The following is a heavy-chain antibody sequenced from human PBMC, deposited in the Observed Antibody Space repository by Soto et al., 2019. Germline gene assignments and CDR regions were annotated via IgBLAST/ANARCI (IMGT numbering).Heavy chain of an antibody. CDR3: EPVRERALEWLLYFDY. Sequence: PSETLSLTCNVSYDSVSNRNYYWGWIRQPPGKGLEWIGSFYYGGGTYYNLSLKSRVTISDDTSKNQFSLQLISVTAADTAFYYCEPVRERALEWLLYFDYWGQGLLVTVSS. D-gene: IGHD3-3*01. CDR2: FYYGGGT. V-gene: IGHV4-39*01. J-gene: IGHJ4*02. CDR1: YDSVSNRNYY.